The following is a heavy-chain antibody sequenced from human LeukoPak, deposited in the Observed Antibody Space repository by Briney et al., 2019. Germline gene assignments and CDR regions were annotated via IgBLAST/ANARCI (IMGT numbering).Heavy chain of an antibody. V-gene: IGHV4-34*01. Sequence: SETLSLTCAVYGGSFSGYYWSWIRQPPGKGLEWIGEINHSGSTNYNPSLKSRVTISVDTSKNQFSLKLSSVTAADTAVYYCAREVWFGELSARSFDYWGQGTLVTVSS. CDR3: AREVWFGELSARSFDY. D-gene: IGHD3-10*01. CDR1: GGSFSGYY. CDR2: INHSGST. J-gene: IGHJ4*02.